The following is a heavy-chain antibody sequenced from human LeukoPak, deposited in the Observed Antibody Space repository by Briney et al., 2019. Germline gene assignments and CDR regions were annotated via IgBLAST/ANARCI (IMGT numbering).Heavy chain of an antibody. V-gene: IGHV3-23*01. CDR2: ISGSGGST. CDR3: AKDRRGSYGRGLDY. J-gene: IGHJ4*02. CDR1: GFTFSSYA. D-gene: IGHD1-26*01. Sequence: PGASLRLSCAASGFTFSSYAMSWVRQAPGKGLEWVSAISGSGGSTYYADSVKGRFTIFRDNSKNTLYLQMNSLRAEDTAVYYCAKDRRGSYGRGLDYWGQGTLVTVSS.